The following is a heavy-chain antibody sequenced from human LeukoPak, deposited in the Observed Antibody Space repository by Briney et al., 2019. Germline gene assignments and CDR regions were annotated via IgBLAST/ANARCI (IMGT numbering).Heavy chain of an antibody. Sequence: PGGSLRLSCAASGFTFSSYAMSWVRQAPGKGLEWVAVISYDGSNKYYADSVKGRFTISRDNSKNTLYLQMNSLRAEDTAVYYCARDKSGSYPGYAFDIWGQGTMVTVSS. D-gene: IGHD1-26*01. CDR1: GFTFSSYA. CDR3: ARDKSGSYPGYAFDI. CDR2: ISYDGSNK. V-gene: IGHV3-30-3*01. J-gene: IGHJ3*02.